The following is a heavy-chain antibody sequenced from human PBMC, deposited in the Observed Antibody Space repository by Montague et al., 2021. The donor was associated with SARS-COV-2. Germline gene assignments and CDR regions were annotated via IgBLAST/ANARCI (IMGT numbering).Heavy chain of an antibody. CDR3: ARAVAGAKTATIES. Sequence: SETLSLTCSVSGGSINNYFWGWIRQSPGKGLEWVGYMHSTRSTAYNPSLKSRVIISVDTSKTQISLKLSSVSAADTALYYCARAVAGAKTATIESWGQGTLVTVSS. CDR2: MHSTRST. CDR1: GGSINNYF. D-gene: IGHD2-15*01. J-gene: IGHJ4*02. V-gene: IGHV4-59*01.